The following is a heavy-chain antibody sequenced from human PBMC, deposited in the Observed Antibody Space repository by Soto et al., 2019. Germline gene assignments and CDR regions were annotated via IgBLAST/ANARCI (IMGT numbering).Heavy chain of an antibody. V-gene: IGHV1-69*13. Sequence: SVQVSCKACSGTFSSFTISWVRQAPGQGLEWLGGIIPLYGTANYAQKFQGTVTITADASTRPAYMELSSLRSDDTSVYYCAKDRRPDWESLYSYAIEVRGQ. CDR2: IIPLYGTA. D-gene: IGHD1-26*01. J-gene: IGHJ6*02. CDR1: SGTFSSFT. CDR3: AKDRRPDWESLYSYAIEV.